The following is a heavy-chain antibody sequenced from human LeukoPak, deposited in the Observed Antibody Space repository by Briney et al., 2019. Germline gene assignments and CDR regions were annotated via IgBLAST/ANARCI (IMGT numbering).Heavy chain of an antibody. CDR2: ISSGSRTI. Sequence: HPGGSLRLSCAASGFTFSSYSMNWVRQAPGKGLEWVSYISSGSRTIYYADSVKGRFTISRDNAKNSLYLQMNSLRAEDTAVYYCAKGKGSVAGATNDYWGQGTLVTVSS. V-gene: IGHV3-48*04. CDR3: AKGKGSVAGATNDY. D-gene: IGHD6-19*01. J-gene: IGHJ4*02. CDR1: GFTFSSYS.